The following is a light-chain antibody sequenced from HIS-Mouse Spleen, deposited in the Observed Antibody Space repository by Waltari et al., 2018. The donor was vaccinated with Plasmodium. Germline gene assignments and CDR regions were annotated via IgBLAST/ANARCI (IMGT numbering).Light chain of an antibody. CDR3: LQDYNYPYT. V-gene: IGKV1-6*01. CDR2: AAS. Sequence: AIQMTQSPSSLSASVGDRVTITCRASPGIRNDLGWYQQKPGKAPKLLISAASSLQSGVPSRFSGSGSGTDFTLTISSLQPEDFATYYCLQDYNYPYTFGQGTKLEIK. J-gene: IGKJ2*01. CDR1: PGIRND.